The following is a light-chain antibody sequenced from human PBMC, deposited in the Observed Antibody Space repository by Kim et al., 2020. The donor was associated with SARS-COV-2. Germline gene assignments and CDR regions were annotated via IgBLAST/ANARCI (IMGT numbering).Light chain of an antibody. J-gene: IGLJ1*01. CDR3: SSYTITSTQV. CDR2: DVS. V-gene: IGLV2-14*04. CDR1: SSDVGGYNY. Sequence: GQSITISCPGTSSDVGGYNYVSWYQQHPGKAPKVMIYDVSNRPSGVSNRFSGSKSGNTASLTISGLQAEDEADYYCSSYTITSTQVFGTGTKVTVL.